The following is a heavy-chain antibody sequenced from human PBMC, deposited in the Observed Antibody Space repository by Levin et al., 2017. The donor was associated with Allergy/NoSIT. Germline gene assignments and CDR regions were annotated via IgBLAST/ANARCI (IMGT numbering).Heavy chain of an antibody. Sequence: SETLSLTCSVSGGSVSSGTYYWSWIRRPPGKGLEWIGYINYRGVTKYNPSLKSRVTISVDTAKNEFSLKVTSVTAADTAVYYCARNRIIVSGGNDYYYGMDVWGQGTTVTVSS. V-gene: IGHV4-61*01. J-gene: IGHJ6*02. D-gene: IGHD5/OR15-5a*01. CDR3: ARNRIIVSGGNDYYYGMDV. CDR2: INYRGVT. CDR1: GGSVSSGTYY.